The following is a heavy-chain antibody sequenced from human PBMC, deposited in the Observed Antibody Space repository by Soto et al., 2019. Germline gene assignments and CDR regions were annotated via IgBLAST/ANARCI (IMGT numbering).Heavy chain of an antibody. CDR2: ISAYSGNT. CDR3: TRELECMTTGCYTHAFDI. D-gene: IGHD2-2*02. CDR1: GYSFTSHG. J-gene: IGHJ3*02. V-gene: IGHV1-18*01. Sequence: QVQLVQSGAEVKKPGAPVKVSCKASGYSFTSHGISWVRQAPGQGLEWMGRISAYSGNTNYAQKLQGRVTMTTDTSTSTAYMELRSLRSDDTAMYYCTRELECMTTGCYTHAFDIWGQGTLVTVSS.